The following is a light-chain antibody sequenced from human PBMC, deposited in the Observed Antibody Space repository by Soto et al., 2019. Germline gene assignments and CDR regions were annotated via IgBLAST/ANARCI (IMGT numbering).Light chain of an antibody. CDR3: QSYDSSLSGYV. J-gene: IGLJ1*01. Sequence: QLVLTQPPSGSGAPGQRVTISCTGSSSNIGAGYDVHWYQQLPGTAPRLLTYGNSNRPSGVPDRFSGSKSGTSASLAITGLQAEDEADYYCQSYDSSLSGYVFGTGTKLTV. V-gene: IGLV1-40*01. CDR2: GNS. CDR1: SSNIGAGYD.